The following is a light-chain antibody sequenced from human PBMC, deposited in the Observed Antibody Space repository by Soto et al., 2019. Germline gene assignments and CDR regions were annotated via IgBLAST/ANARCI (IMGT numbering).Light chain of an antibody. CDR1: SSDVGGYSY. V-gene: IGLV2-8*01. CDR3: SSYAGSNNFV. Sequence: QSVLTQPPSASGSPGQSVTISCTGTSSDVGGYSYVSWYQQHPGKAPKLMIYEVTKRPSGVPDRFSAPKSGNTASLTVSGLQAEDEADYYCSSYAGSNNFVFGTGTKVTVL. CDR2: EVT. J-gene: IGLJ1*01.